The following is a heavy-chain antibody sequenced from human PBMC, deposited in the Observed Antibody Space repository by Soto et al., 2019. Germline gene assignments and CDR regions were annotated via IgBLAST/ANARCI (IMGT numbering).Heavy chain of an antibody. V-gene: IGHV1-18*01. CDR2: TSGYIGNT. J-gene: IGHJ4*02. Sequence: GASVKVSCKASGYTFTNYGISWVRQAHGQGLEWMGWTSGYIGNTNYGQKFQGRVTLTTDTSTSTAYMELTRLRSDDTAVYFCARGGFRGAVNMNKYFDYWGQGTQVTVSS. D-gene: IGHD4-17*01. CDR3: ARGGFRGAVNMNKYFDY. CDR1: GYTFTNYG.